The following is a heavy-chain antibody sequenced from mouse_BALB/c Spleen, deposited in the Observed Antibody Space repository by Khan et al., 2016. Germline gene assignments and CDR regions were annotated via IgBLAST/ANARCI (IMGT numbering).Heavy chain of an antibody. CDR3: ARTDRRGYFDY. Sequence: VQLQESGAELMKPGASVKISCKATGYTFSSYWIEWVKQRPGHGLEWIGEILTGRGRTNNNEKLRGKAKCTADTSSNTAYMQLSSLTSEHSAVHYCARTDRRGYFDYWGQGTTLTVSS. CDR2: ILTGRGRT. J-gene: IGHJ2*01. CDR1: GYTFSSYW. V-gene: IGHV1-9*01.